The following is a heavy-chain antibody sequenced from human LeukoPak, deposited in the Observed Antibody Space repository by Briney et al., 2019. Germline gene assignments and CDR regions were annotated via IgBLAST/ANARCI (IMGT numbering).Heavy chain of an antibody. CDR3: ARHKYDSSGYREGFDY. V-gene: IGHV5-51*01. Sequence: GESLKISCKGSGDSFTTYWIGWVRQMPGKGLEWMGIIFPGDSATKYSPSFQGQVTLSADKSISTAYLQWSSLKASDTAMYYCARHKYDSSGYREGFDYWGQGTLVTVSS. J-gene: IGHJ4*02. CDR1: GDSFTTYW. CDR2: IFPGDSAT. D-gene: IGHD3-22*01.